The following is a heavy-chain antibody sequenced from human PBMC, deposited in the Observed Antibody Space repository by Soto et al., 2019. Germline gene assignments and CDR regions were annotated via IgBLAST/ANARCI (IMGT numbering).Heavy chain of an antibody. CDR2: ISDSGTKT. V-gene: IGHV3-23*01. J-gene: IGHJ4*02. Sequence: GGPLRLSFSASGFSISDYAMSWVRQARVKGLECVSSISDSGTKTFYAESVKGCFAISSDTSKNTVYMQMNNLRVEDMALYYGSKDGNRKYDYWGQGT. CDR1: GFSISDYA. CDR3: SKDGNRKYDY.